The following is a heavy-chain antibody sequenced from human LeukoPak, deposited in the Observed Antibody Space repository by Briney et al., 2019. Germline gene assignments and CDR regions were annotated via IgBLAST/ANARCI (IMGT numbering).Heavy chain of an antibody. CDR3: ARYGGNSENAFDI. CDR1: GGSISSSSYY. D-gene: IGHD4-23*01. CDR2: IYYSGST. Sequence: SETLSLTCTVSGGSISSSSYYWGWIRQPPGKGLEWIGSIYYSGSTYYNPSLKSRVTISVDTSKNQFSLKLSSVTAADTAVYYCARYGGNSENAFDIWGQGTMVTVSS. J-gene: IGHJ3*02. V-gene: IGHV4-39*07.